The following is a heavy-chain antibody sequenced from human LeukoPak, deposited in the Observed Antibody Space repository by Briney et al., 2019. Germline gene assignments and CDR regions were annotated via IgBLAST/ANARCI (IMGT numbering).Heavy chain of an antibody. CDR1: GYTFTSYG. D-gene: IGHD2-2*01. J-gene: IGHJ6*02. CDR3: ARDRYCSSTSCYQYYYYGMDV. CDR2: ISAYNGNT. Sequence: ASVKVSCKASGYTFTSYGISWVRQAPGQGLEWMGWISAYNGNTNYAQKLQGRVTMTTDTSTSTAYMELRSPRSDDTAVYYCARDRYCSSTSCYQYYYYGMDVWGQGTTVTVSS. V-gene: IGHV1-18*01.